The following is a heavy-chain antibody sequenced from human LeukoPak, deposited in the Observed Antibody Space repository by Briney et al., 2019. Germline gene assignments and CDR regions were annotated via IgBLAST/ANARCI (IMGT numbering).Heavy chain of an antibody. Sequence: ASVKVSCKASGYTFTGFYLHWVRQAPGQGLEWMGWITPNSGGTDYALKFQGRVTMTRDTSISTAYMELTGLRSDDTAVYYCARSSIGLGFFDYWDQGTLVTVSS. J-gene: IGHJ4*02. CDR2: ITPNSGGT. CDR1: GYTFTGFY. CDR3: ARSSIGLGFFDY. D-gene: IGHD2/OR15-2a*01. V-gene: IGHV1-2*02.